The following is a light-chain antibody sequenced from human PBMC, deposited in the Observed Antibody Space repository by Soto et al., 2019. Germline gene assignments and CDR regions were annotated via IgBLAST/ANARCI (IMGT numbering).Light chain of an antibody. CDR2: GAS. CDR3: QQYGSSPRT. V-gene: IGKV3-20*01. J-gene: IGKJ1*01. Sequence: EIVLTQSPGTLSLSPGERATPSCRASQSVSSNYLAWYQQKPGQAPRLLIYGASSRATGIPDRFSGSGSGTDFTLSISRLESEDFAVYYCQQYGSSPRTFGQGTKVDIK. CDR1: QSVSSNY.